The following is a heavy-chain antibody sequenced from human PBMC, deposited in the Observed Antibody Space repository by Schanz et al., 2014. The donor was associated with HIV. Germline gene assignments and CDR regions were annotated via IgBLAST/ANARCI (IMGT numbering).Heavy chain of an antibody. CDR1: GFTFRSYG. CDR2: ISSSSSYT. Sequence: VQLVESGGGVVQPGRSLRLSCTASGFTFRSYGMHWVRQAPGKGLEWVSSISSSSSYTYYADSVKGRFAISRDNAKNSLFLQMNSLRAEDTAVYYCARDNSFGYSYYGMDVWGQGTTVTVSS. D-gene: IGHD5-18*01. J-gene: IGHJ6*02. CDR3: ARDNSFGYSYYGMDV. V-gene: IGHV3-21*02.